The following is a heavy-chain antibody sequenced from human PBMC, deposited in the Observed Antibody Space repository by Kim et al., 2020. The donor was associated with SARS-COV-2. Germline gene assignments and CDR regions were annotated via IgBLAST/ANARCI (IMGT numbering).Heavy chain of an antibody. CDR1: GYTFTSYA. J-gene: IGHJ5*02. CDR2: INTNTGNP. V-gene: IGHV7-4-1*02. CDR3: ARDLKQQPVGVPGRPNWFDP. Sequence: ASVKVSCKASGYTFTSYAMNWVRQAPGQGLEWMGWINTNTGNPTYAQGFTGRFVFSLDTSVSTAYLQISSLKAEDTAVYYCARDLKQQPVGVPGRPNWFDPWGQGTLVTVSS. D-gene: IGHD6-13*01.